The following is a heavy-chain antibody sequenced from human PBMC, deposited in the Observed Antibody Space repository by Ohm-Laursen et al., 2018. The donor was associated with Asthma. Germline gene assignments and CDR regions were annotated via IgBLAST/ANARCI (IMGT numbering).Heavy chain of an antibody. J-gene: IGHJ4*02. CDR3: ARDGYSDTASDY. D-gene: IGHD5-18*01. V-gene: IGHV3-21*01. CDR2: ISSSSSYI. Sequence: SLRLSCAASGFTFSSYSMNWVRQAPGKGLEWVSSISSSSSYIYYADSVKGRFTISRDNAKNSLYLQMNSLRAEDTAVYYCARDGYSDTASDYWGQGILVTVSS. CDR1: GFTFSSYS.